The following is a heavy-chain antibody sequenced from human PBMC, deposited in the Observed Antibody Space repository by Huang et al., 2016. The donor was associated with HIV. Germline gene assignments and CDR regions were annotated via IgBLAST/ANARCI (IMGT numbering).Heavy chain of an antibody. CDR2: IYYIGNG. Sequence: QLQLQESGPGLVKPSETLSLTCTVSGGSFSSSSYYWGWIRQSPGKGLEWIGRIYYIGNGYYNPSLKSRVTMSVDRSSNQFSLKMHSVTAADTAVYYCASRTTVTTTSNYHYFYMDVWGKGTTVIVSS. D-gene: IGHD4-17*01. J-gene: IGHJ6*03. CDR1: GGSFSSSSYY. CDR3: ASRTTVTTTSNYHYFYMDV. V-gene: IGHV4-39*01.